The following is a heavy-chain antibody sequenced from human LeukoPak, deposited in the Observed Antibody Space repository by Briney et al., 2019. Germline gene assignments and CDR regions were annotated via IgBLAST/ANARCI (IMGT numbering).Heavy chain of an antibody. D-gene: IGHD6-19*01. Sequence: PGGSLRLSCAASGFTFINYAMTWVRQAPGKGPEWVSGFTGGGGGAYYADSVKGRFTISRDNSMNTLSLQMNSLRAEDTAIYYCARGHNSGSYYYMDVWGKGTRSPSP. CDR1: GFTFINYA. J-gene: IGHJ6*03. CDR2: FTGGGGGA. CDR3: ARGHNSGSYYYMDV. V-gene: IGHV3-23*01.